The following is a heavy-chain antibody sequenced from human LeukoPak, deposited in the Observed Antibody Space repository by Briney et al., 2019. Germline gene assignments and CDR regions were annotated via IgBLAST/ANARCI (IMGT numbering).Heavy chain of an antibody. CDR3: ALNPDYYGSGSFDY. D-gene: IGHD3-10*01. CDR1: GFTFSSYW. CDR2: IKEDGSEK. J-gene: IGHJ4*02. Sequence: GGSLRLSCVASGFTFSSYWVSWVRQAPRKGLEWVADIKEDGSEKYYVDSVKGRFTISRDNAKNSLYLQMNSLRAEDTAVYYCALNPDYYGSGSFDYWGQGTLVTVSS. V-gene: IGHV3-7*01.